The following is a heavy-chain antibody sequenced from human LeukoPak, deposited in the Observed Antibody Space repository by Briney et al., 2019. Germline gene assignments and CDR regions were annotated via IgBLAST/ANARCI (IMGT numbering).Heavy chain of an antibody. Sequence: TGGSLRLSCAASGFTFSSYSMNWVRQAPGKGLEWVSYISSSSSTIYYADSVKGRFTISRDNAKNSLYLQMNSLRAEDTAVYYCARGGGCSSTTCYLSDAFDIWGQGTMVTVSS. CDR3: ARGGGCSSTTCYLSDAFDI. D-gene: IGHD2-2*01. V-gene: IGHV3-48*04. CDR1: GFTFSSYS. J-gene: IGHJ3*02. CDR2: ISSSSSTI.